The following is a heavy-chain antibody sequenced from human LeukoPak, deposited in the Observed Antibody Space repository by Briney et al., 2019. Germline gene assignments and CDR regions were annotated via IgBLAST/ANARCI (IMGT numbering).Heavy chain of an antibody. D-gene: IGHD6-19*01. CDR1: GLTFSSYW. CDR3: ARAPAVAGTIAEYFQH. Sequence: GGSLRLSCAASGLTFSSYWMSWVRQAPGKGLEWVANIKQDGSEKYYVDSVKGRFTISRDNAKNSLYLQMNSLRAEDTAVYYCARAPAVAGTIAEYFQHWGQGTLVTVSS. CDR2: IKQDGSEK. J-gene: IGHJ1*01. V-gene: IGHV3-7*01.